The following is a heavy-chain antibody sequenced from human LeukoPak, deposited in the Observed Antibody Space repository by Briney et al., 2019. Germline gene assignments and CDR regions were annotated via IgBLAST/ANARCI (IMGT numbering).Heavy chain of an antibody. V-gene: IGHV4-30-2*01. Sequence: SETLSLTCAVSGGSISSGGYSWSWIRQPPGKGLEWIGYIYHSGSTYYNPSLKSRVTISADRSKNQFSLKLSSVTAADTAVYYCATGYYDSSGYYPLDYWGQGTLVTVSS. J-gene: IGHJ4*02. CDR2: IYHSGST. CDR1: GGSISSGGYS. CDR3: ATGYYDSSGYYPLDY. D-gene: IGHD3-22*01.